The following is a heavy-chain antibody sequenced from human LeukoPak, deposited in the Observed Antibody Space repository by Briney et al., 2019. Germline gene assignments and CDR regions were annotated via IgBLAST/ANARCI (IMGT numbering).Heavy chain of an antibody. CDR2: IRFDGSNK. CDR1: GFTFSSYG. D-gene: IGHD2-2*02. J-gene: IGHJ6*03. V-gene: IGHV3-30*02. Sequence: GGSLRLSCAASGFTFSSYGMHWVRQAPGKGLEWVAFIRFDGSNKQYADSVNGRFTISRDNSKNTVYLQMSSLRGEDTAMYFCAKDAAYCSSTSCDRDVYYYYYMDVWGKGTTVTVSS. CDR3: AKDAAYCSSTSCDRDVYYYYYMDV.